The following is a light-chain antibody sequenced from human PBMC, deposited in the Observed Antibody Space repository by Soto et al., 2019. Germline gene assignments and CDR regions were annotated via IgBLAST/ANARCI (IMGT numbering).Light chain of an antibody. CDR3: SSYAGSNIPSD. CDR1: SSDVGGYNY. J-gene: IGLJ1*01. Sequence: QSVLTQPPSASGSPGQSVTISCTGTSSDVGGYNYVSWYQQHPGKAPKLMIYDVSKRPSGVPDRFSGSKSGNTASLTVSGLQAEDEADYNCSSYAGSNIPSDFGPGPKVTVL. CDR2: DVS. V-gene: IGLV2-8*01.